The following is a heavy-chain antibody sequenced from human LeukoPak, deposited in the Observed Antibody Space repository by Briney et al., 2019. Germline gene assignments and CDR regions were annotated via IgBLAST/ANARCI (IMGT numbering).Heavy chain of an antibody. CDR2: ISSSSSTI. CDR3: ARDKGDYVWGSYRAN. CDR1: GFTFSGHW. D-gene: IGHD3-16*02. J-gene: IGHJ4*02. V-gene: IGHV3-48*02. Sequence: GGSLRLSCAASGFTFSGHWMTWVRQAPGKGLEWVSYISSSSSTIYYADSVKGRFTISRDNAKNSLYLQMNSLRDEDTAVYYCARDKGDYVWGSYRANWGQGTLVTVSS.